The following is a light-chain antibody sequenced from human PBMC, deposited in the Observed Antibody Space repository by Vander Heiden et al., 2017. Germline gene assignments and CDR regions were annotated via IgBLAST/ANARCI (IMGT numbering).Light chain of an antibody. CDR3: QQYNNWPPLT. CDR1: QSVSSN. Sequence: EIVMTQSPATLSVSPGERATLSCRASQSVSSNLAWYQQKPGQAPRLLIYDASTRATGIPARFSGSGSLTEFTLTISSLQSEDFAVYYCQQYNNWPPLTFGGGTKVEIK. V-gene: IGKV3-15*01. J-gene: IGKJ4*01. CDR2: DAS.